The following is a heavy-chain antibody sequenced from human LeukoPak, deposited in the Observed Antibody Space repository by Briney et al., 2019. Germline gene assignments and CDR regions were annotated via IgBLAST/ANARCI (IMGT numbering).Heavy chain of an antibody. V-gene: IGHV4-30-4*08. Sequence: PSQTLSLTCTVSGGSISSGDYYWSWIRQPPGKGLEWIGYIYYSGSTYYNPSLKSRVTISVDTSKNQFSLKLSSVTAADTAVYYCARVFSGYSGYDYAFDIWGQGTMVTVSS. D-gene: IGHD5-12*01. J-gene: IGHJ3*02. CDR1: GGSISSGDYY. CDR2: IYYSGST. CDR3: ARVFSGYSGYDYAFDI.